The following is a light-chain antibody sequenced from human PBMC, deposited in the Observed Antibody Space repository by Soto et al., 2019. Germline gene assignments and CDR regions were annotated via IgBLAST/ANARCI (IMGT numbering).Light chain of an antibody. CDR3: QQYGDSPFS. CDR1: QTVTVNS. V-gene: IGKV3-20*01. Sequence: EIVLTQSPGTLSLSPGEGATLSCRASQTVTVNSLAWYQQTPGQTPRLLIYAASTRATGIPDRFNGSGSGTYFVLTISRLDPDDFAMYYCQQYGDSPFSFGPGTKVDI. CDR2: AAS. J-gene: IGKJ3*01.